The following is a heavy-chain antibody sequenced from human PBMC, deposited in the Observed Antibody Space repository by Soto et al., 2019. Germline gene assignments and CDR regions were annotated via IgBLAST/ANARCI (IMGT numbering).Heavy chain of an antibody. J-gene: IGHJ4*02. V-gene: IGHV2-5*02. CDR2: IYWDDDE. CDR3: ARLVAGNFDY. Sequence: QITLKESGPPLVKPTQTLTLTCTFSGFSLSTSGVGVGWIRQPPGKALEWLALIYWDDDERYSPSLKRRLTITKDTSKNQVVLTMTNMDPVATATYYCARLVAGNFDYWGQGSLVTVSS. CDR1: GFSLSTSGVG.